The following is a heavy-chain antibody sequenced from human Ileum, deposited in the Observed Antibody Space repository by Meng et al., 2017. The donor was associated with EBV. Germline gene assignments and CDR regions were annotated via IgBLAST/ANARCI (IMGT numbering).Heavy chain of an antibody. Sequence: QVPLHVSGTGLAKPSDTLSLACAVSGYSISMTNWWGWLRQPPGKGLEWIGYIYYSGSTSYNPSLKSRVTMSVDTSKNQFSLNLNSVTAVDTAVYYCARNVPGTSAYYDWCQGTLVTVSS. J-gene: IGHJ4*02. CDR3: ARNVPGTSAYYD. V-gene: IGHV4-28*01. CDR1: GYSISMTNW. D-gene: IGHD3-22*01. CDR2: IYYSGST.